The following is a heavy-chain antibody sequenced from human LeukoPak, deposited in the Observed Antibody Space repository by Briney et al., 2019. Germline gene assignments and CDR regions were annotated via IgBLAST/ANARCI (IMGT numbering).Heavy chain of an antibody. V-gene: IGHV3-48*04. D-gene: IGHD6-19*01. CDR1: GFALSTYS. CDR3: AKGVGSSGWYGMDV. Sequence: GGSLRLSCAASGFALSTYSMNWVRQAPGKGLEWVSYISSSSSTIYYADSVKGRFTISRDNAKNSLYLQMNSLRAEDTAVYYCAKGVGSSGWYGMDVWGQGTTVTVSS. J-gene: IGHJ6*02. CDR2: ISSSSSTI.